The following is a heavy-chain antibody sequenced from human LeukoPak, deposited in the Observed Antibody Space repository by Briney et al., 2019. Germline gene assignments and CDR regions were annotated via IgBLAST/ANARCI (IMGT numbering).Heavy chain of an antibody. Sequence: ASVKVSCKASGYTFSIYGFSWVRQAPGQGLEWMGWISVYNGNTNYAQKFQGRVTMTTDTSTSTAHMELRSLRSDDTAVYYCARDQGLAAAGYYYYYYMDVWGKGTTVTVSS. D-gene: IGHD6-13*01. V-gene: IGHV1-18*01. CDR2: ISVYNGNT. CDR1: GYTFSIYG. J-gene: IGHJ6*03. CDR3: ARDQGLAAAGYYYYYYMDV.